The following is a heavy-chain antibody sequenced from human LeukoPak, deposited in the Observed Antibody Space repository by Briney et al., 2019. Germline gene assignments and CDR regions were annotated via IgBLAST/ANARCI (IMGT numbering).Heavy chain of an antibody. J-gene: IGHJ4*02. D-gene: IGHD2-2*01. CDR3: ARNLPAADY. Sequence: GGSLRLSCAASGSTFSSHTMNWVRQAPGKGLEWVSYISSSSSIIYYADSVKGRFTISRDNAKNSLYLQMNSLRAEDTAVYYCARNLPAADYWGQGTLVTVSS. CDR1: GSTFSSHT. V-gene: IGHV3-48*04. CDR2: ISSSSSII.